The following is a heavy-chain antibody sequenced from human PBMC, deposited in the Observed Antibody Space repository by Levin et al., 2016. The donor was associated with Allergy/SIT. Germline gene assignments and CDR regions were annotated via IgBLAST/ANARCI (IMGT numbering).Heavy chain of an antibody. CDR2: IDPSDSYT. Sequence: GESLKISCKGSGYSFTSYWISWVRQMPGKGLEWMGRIDPSDSYTNYSPSFQGHVTISADKSISTAYLQWSSLKASDTAMYYCARHFRHAYCGGDCYEHYFDYWGQGTLVTVSS. D-gene: IGHD2-21*02. V-gene: IGHV5-10-1*01. CDR1: GYSFTSYW. J-gene: IGHJ4*02. CDR3: ARHFRHAYCGGDCYEHYFDY.